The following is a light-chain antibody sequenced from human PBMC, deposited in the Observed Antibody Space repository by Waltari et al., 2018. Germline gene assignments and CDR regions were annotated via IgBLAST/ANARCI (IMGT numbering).Light chain of an antibody. CDR1: QPISPN. V-gene: IGKV3-15*01. CDR3: QQYHYWPPYT. Sequence: EVVVTQSPVTLSVSPGDGATLSCVASQPISPNVAWYQQKPGQAPRLLIYSASTRATATPLRFSGSGSGTEFTLTISSLQSEDFAVYYCQQYHYWPPYTFGQGTKLEI. J-gene: IGKJ2*01. CDR2: SAS.